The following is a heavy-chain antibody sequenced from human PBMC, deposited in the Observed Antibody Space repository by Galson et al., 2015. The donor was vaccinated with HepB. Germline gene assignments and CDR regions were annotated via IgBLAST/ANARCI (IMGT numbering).Heavy chain of an antibody. D-gene: IGHD3-9*01. CDR1: GYTFTSYD. Sequence: SVKVSCKASGYTFTSYDINWVRQATGQGLEWMGWMNPNSGNTGYAQKFQGRVTMTRNTSISTAYMELSSLRSEDTAVYYCARTTMAYYDILTGYYEVDYMDVWGKGTTVTVSS. V-gene: IGHV1-8*01. J-gene: IGHJ6*03. CDR2: MNPNSGNT. CDR3: ARTTMAYYDILTGYYEVDYMDV.